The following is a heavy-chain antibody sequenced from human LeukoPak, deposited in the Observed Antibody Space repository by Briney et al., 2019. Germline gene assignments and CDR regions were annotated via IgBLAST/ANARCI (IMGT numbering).Heavy chain of an antibody. D-gene: IGHD6-13*01. CDR1: GGSFSGYY. CDR3: ARGSGRYSSSSVY. V-gene: IGHV4-34*01. J-gene: IGHJ4*02. Sequence: SETLSLTCAVDGGSFSGYYWSWIRQPPGKGLEWIGEINHSGSTNYNPSLKSRVTISVDTSKNQFSLKMSSVTAADTAVYYCARGSGRYSSSSVYWGQGTLVTVSS. CDR2: INHSGST.